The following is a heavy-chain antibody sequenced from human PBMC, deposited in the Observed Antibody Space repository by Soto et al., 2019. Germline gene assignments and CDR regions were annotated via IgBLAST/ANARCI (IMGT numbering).Heavy chain of an antibody. V-gene: IGHV1-2*02. Sequence: ASVKVSCKASGYTFTDYYIHWVRQAPGQGLEWMGWINPNSGGTKYAPKFQGGVTMTRDTSITTAYMELSRLRSGDTAVYYCAKEPATAKPEGVDFWGQGTLVTVSS. CDR3: AKEPATAKPEGVDF. CDR2: INPNSGGT. CDR1: GYTFTDYY. J-gene: IGHJ4*02. D-gene: IGHD1-1*01.